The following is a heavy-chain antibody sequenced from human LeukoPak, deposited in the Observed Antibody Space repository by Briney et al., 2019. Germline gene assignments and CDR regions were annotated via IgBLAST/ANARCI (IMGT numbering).Heavy chain of an antibody. D-gene: IGHD2-2*02. J-gene: IGHJ4*02. CDR2: INPNSGST. CDR1: GYTFTGYY. Sequence: ASVKVSCKASGYTFTGYYMHWVRQAPGQGLEWMGWINPNSGSTNYAQKFQGRVTMTRDTSISTAYMELSRLRSDDTAVYYCARGYCSSTSCYTVFDYWGQGTLVTVSS. V-gene: IGHV1-2*02. CDR3: ARGYCSSTSCYTVFDY.